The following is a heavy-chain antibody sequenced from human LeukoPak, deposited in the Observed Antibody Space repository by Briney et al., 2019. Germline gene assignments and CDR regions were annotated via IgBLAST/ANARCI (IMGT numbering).Heavy chain of an antibody. J-gene: IGHJ4*02. V-gene: IGHV3-7*01. CDR3: ADPGVGY. Sequence: PGGSLRLSCAASGFTFSSYAMSWVRQAPGKGLEWVANIKQNGSGIAYVDSVEGRFIISRDDAQNSLYLEMNSLRVEDTAVYYCADPGVGYWGQGALVTVSA. CDR2: IKQNGSGI. D-gene: IGHD2-8*01. CDR1: GFTFSSYA.